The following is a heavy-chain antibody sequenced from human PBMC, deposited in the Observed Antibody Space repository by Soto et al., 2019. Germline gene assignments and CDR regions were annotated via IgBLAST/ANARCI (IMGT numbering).Heavy chain of an antibody. D-gene: IGHD1-7*01. CDR2: ISAYNGNT. CDR3: ARDFQRITGTTDYYYYGMDV. J-gene: IGHJ6*02. V-gene: IGHV1-18*01. Sequence: ASVKVSCKASGYTFTSYGISRVRQAPGQGLEWMGWISAYNGNTNYAQKLQGRVTMTTDTSTSTAYMELRSLRSDDTAVYYCARDFQRITGTTDYYYYGMDVWGQGTTVTVSS. CDR1: GYTFTSYG.